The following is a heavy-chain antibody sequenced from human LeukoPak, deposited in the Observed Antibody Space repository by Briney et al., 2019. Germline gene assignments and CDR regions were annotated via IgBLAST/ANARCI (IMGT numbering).Heavy chain of an antibody. D-gene: IGHD3-3*01. CDR2: IYSSGII. J-gene: IGHJ4*02. CDR1: GGSISSYY. V-gene: IGHV4-4*07. CDR3: ARDTGKSGYPDY. Sequence: KTSETLSLTCTVSGGSISSYYWSWIRQPAGKAPDWIGRIYSSGIINYNPSLKSRVTMSLDNSKNQLSLKLSYVTAADTAVYYCARDTGKSGYPDYWGQGTLVTVSS.